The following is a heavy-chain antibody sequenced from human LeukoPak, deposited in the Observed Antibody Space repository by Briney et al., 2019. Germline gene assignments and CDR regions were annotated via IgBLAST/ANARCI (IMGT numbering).Heavy chain of an antibody. V-gene: IGHV4-61*02. D-gene: IGHD6-19*01. CDR3: ARHVEIAVAGPIDY. CDR2: IFGSGPISVSGSP. CDR1: GASIISRNSY. J-gene: IGHJ4*02. Sequence: PSETLSLTCAVSGASIISRNSYWSWIRQPAGKGLEWIGRIFGSGPISVSGSPNYNPSLRSRVTMSVDTSKNQFSLNLSSVTAADTAVYFCARHVEIAVAGPIDYWGQGTLVTVSS.